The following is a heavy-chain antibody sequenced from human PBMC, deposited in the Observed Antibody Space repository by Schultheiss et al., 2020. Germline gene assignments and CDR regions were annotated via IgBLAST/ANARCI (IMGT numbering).Heavy chain of an antibody. Sequence: GGSLRLSCAASGFTFSSYSMNWVRQAPGKGLEWVSSISSSGSTIYYADSVKGRFTISRDNAKNSLYLQMNSLTAEDTAVYYCARDRATTGTYYFDYWGQGTLVTVSS. CDR2: ISSSGSTI. CDR3: ARDRATTGTYYFDY. D-gene: IGHD6-13*01. CDR1: GFTFSSYS. J-gene: IGHJ4*02. V-gene: IGHV3-48*04.